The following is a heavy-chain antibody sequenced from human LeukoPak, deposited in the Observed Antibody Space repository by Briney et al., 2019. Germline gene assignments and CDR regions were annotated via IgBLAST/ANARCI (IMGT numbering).Heavy chain of an antibody. CDR3: ARDVRGGYSSSSGGYYYYYYGMDD. V-gene: IGHV3-66*02. Sequence: PGGSLRLSCAASGFTVSSNYMSWVRQAPGKGLEWVSVIYSGGSTYYADSVKGRFTISRDNSKNTLYLQMNSLRAEDTAVYYCARDVRGGYSSSSGGYYYYYYGMDDWGQGTTVTVSS. J-gene: IGHJ6*02. CDR2: IYSGGST. D-gene: IGHD6-6*01. CDR1: GFTVSSNY.